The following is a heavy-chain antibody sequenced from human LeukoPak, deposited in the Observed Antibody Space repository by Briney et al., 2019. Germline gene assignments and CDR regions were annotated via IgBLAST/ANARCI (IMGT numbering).Heavy chain of an antibody. D-gene: IGHD2-15*01. CDR2: NNGDGSTT. CDR1: GFSLSGYW. J-gene: IGHJ5*02. CDR3: ARDPRNVGLAP. V-gene: IGHV3-74*01. Sequence: GGSLRLSCVASGFSLSGYWMYWVRQAPGKGLMYITRNNGDGSTTNYADVVKGRFTMSRDNVKNTLYLQMNSLRVEDAAVYYCARDPRNVGLAPWGQGTLVTVSS.